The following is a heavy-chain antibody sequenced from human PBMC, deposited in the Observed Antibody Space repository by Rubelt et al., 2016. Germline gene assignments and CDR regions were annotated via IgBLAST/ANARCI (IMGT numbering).Heavy chain of an antibody. J-gene: IGHJ4*02. CDR1: GGSFSGYY. V-gene: IGHV4-34*01. D-gene: IGHD6-6*01. CDR3: ATFRGIAARPTPGY. Sequence: QVQLQQWGAGLLKPSETLSLTCAVYGGSFSGYYWSWIRQPPGKGLEWIGEINHSGSTNYNPSLKCGVTIAGETSKNQVSRKLSSVTAADTAVYYCATFRGIAARPTPGYWGQGTLVTVSS. CDR2: INHSGST.